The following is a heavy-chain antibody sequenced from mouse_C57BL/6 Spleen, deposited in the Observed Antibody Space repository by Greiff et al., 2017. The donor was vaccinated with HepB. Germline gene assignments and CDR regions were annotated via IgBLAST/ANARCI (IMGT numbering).Heavy chain of an antibody. CDR1: GYTFTSYW. CDR3: ARSGGVRLFAY. D-gene: IGHD2-14*01. J-gene: IGHJ3*01. CDR2: INPSNGGT. Sequence: QVHVKQPGTELVKPGASVKLSCKASGYTFTSYWMHWVKQRPGQGLEWIGNINPSNGGTNYNEKFKSKATLTVDKSSSTAYMQLSSLTSEDSAVYYCARSGGVRLFAYWGQGTLVTVSA. V-gene: IGHV1-53*01.